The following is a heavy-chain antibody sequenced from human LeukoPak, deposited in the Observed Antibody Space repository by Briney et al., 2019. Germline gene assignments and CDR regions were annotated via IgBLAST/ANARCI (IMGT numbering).Heavy chain of an antibody. Sequence: GGSLRLSCAASGFTFSGYGMFWVRQAPGKGLEWISSISIGGTYIYYADSVKGRFTISRNNAKNSLYLQMNSLRADDTAVYYCTKSRSSWSDDTFDIWGQGTMVTVPS. D-gene: IGHD6-13*01. CDR1: GFTFSGYG. V-gene: IGHV3-21*01. J-gene: IGHJ3*02. CDR3: TKSRSSWSDDTFDI. CDR2: ISIGGTYI.